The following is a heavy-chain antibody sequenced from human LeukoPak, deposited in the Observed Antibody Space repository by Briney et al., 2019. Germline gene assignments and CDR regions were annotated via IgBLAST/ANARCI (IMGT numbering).Heavy chain of an antibody. Sequence: GGSLRLSCAASGFSFSTYGMHWVRQAPGKGLAWVSSISDRSGYIYYAASLKGRFTVSRDNARNSLYLQMNSLRAEDTAVYYCARVDREYCSSTSCYDLDYWGQGTLVTVSS. CDR1: GFSFSTYG. CDR2: ISDRSGYI. D-gene: IGHD2-2*01. CDR3: ARVDREYCSSTSCYDLDY. J-gene: IGHJ4*02. V-gene: IGHV3-21*01.